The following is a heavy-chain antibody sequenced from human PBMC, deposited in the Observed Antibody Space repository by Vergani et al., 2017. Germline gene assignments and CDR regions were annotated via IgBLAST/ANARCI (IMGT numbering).Heavy chain of an antibody. J-gene: IGHJ3*02. V-gene: IGHV1-18*01. CDR3: ARANSTPLLFGELFYAFDI. CDR1: GYTFTSYG. Sequence: QVQLVQSGAEVKKPGASVKVSCKASGYTFTSYGISWVRQAPGQGLEWMGWISADNGNTNYAQKLQGSVTMTTDTSTSTAYMELRSLRSDDTAVYYCARANSTPLLFGELFYAFDIWGQGTMVTVSS. D-gene: IGHD3-10*01. CDR2: ISADNGNT.